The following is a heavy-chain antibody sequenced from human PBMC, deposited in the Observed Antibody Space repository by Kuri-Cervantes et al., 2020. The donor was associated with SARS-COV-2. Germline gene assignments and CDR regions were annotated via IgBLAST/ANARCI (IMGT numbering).Heavy chain of an antibody. J-gene: IGHJ6*02. V-gene: IGHV1-3*01. CDR2: INAGNGNT. D-gene: IGHD2-8*01. CDR1: GYTFTSYA. Sequence: ASVKVSCKASGYTFTSYAMHWVRQAPGQRLEWMGWINAGNGNTKYSQKFQGRVTITRDTSASTAYMELSSLRSEDTAVYYCARSRLTGYYYYGMDVWGQGTTVTVSS. CDR3: ARSRLTGYYYYGMDV.